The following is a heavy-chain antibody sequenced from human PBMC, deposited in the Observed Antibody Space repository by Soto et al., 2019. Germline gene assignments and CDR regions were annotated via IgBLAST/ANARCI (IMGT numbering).Heavy chain of an antibody. CDR2: ISYDGSNK. J-gene: IGHJ6*02. Sequence: QVQLVESGGGVVQPGRSLRLSCAASGFTFSSYGMHWVRQAPGKGLEWVAGISYDGSNKYYADSVKGRFTISRDNSKNTLNLQMNSLRAEDTAVYYCAKDGSGYEVDGMDVWGQGTTVTVSS. CDR1: GFTFSSYG. V-gene: IGHV3-30*18. CDR3: AKDGSGYEVDGMDV. D-gene: IGHD5-12*01.